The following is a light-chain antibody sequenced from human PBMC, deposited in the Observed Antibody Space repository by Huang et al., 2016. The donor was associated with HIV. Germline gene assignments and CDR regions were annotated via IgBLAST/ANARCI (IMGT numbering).Light chain of an antibody. CDR3: QHYNSFPWT. CDR2: EAS. J-gene: IGKJ1*01. V-gene: IGKV1-5*03. Sequence: DIQMTQSSATLSASVGDRVIITCRASQSIGTWLAWYQQKPGKAPNRLIYEASTLESGVPSRFSGGGSGAEFTLTINGLQPDDFATYYCQHYNSFPWTFGQGTKVEV. CDR1: QSIGTW.